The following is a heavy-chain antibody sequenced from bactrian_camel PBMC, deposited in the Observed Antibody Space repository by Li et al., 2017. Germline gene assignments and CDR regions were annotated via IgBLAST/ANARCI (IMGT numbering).Heavy chain of an antibody. J-gene: IGHJ6*01. CDR3: AAVSGY. CDR1: GFPLSAYG. V-gene: IGHV3S10*01. CDR2: IYTDGVT. Sequence: VQLVESGGGLVRLGGSLRLSCEASGFPLSAYGMSWFRQAPGKGLEWVSNIYTDGVTHYADSVKGRFTISKDNAKSTLYLQVNSLKPEDTAVYYCAAVSGYWGQGTQVTVS.